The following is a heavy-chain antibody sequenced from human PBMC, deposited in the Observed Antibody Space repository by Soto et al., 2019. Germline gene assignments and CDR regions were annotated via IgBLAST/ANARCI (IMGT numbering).Heavy chain of an antibody. CDR1: GDTFSSYA. CDR2: IIPIFGTA. Sequence: QVQLVQSGAEVKKPGSSVKVSCKASGDTFSSYAISWVRQAPGQGLEWMGGIIPIFGTANYAQKFQGRVTIXAXESXNTAYRQLSSLRSEDTAVYYCARGAYCGGDCYYYYYYGMDVWGQGTTVTVSS. J-gene: IGHJ6*02. D-gene: IGHD2-21*02. CDR3: ARGAYCGGDCYYYYYYGMDV. V-gene: IGHV1-69*12.